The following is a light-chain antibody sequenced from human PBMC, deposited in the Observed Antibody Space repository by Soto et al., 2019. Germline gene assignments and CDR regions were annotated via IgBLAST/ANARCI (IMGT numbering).Light chain of an antibody. CDR2: EVS. CDR1: SSDVGSYNR. V-gene: IGLV2-18*02. Sequence: QSVLTQPPSVSGSPGQSVAISCTGTSSDVGSYNRVAWYQQSPGTAPKLMIYEVSNRPSGVSDRFSGSKSGNTASLTIFGLQAEDEADYYCSSFTSSSTYVFGTGTKVTV. J-gene: IGLJ1*01. CDR3: SSFTSSSTYV.